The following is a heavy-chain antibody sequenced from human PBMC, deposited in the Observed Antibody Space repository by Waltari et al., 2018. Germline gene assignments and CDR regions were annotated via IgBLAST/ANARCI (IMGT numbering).Heavy chain of an antibody. CDR3: ARVDSLMATIGDAFDI. CDR1: GGTFSSYA. CDR2: IIPNFGTA. J-gene: IGHJ3*02. Sequence: QVQLVQSGAEVKKPGSSVKVSCKASGGTFSSYAISWVRQAPGQGLEWMGGIIPNFGTANDAQKFQGRVTITADESTSTAYMELSSLRSEDTAVYYCARVDSLMATIGDAFDIWGQGTMVTVSS. D-gene: IGHD5-12*01. V-gene: IGHV1-69*01.